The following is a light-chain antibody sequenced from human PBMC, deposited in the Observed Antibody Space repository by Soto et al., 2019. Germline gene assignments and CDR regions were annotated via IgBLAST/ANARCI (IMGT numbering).Light chain of an antibody. Sequence: TQAPATLSGSPGERVTLSFRASQSVSNNLAWYQQKPGQAPRLLIYGASTRATAIPARFSGSGSGTEFTLTISSLRSEDFAVYFCQQYDSRPYTFGPGTKVDIK. CDR1: QSVSNN. J-gene: IGKJ2*01. CDR3: QQYDSRPYT. V-gene: IGKV3-15*01. CDR2: GAS.